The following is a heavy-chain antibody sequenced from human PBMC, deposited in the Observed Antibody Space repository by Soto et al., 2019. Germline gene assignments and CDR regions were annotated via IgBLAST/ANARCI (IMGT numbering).Heavy chain of an antibody. J-gene: IGHJ6*02. Sequence: SVKVSCKASGGTFSSYAISWVRQAPGQGLEWMGGIIPIFGTANYAQKFQGRVTITADESTSTAYMELSSLRSEDTAVYYCARNYGSTRYYYGMDVWGQGTTATVSS. CDR3: ARNYGSTRYYYGMDV. D-gene: IGHD3-22*01. CDR1: GGTFSSYA. CDR2: IIPIFGTA. V-gene: IGHV1-69*13.